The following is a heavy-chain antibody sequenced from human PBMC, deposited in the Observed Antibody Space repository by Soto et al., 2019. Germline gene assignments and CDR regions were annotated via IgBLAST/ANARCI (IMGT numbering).Heavy chain of an antibody. Sequence: QVQLLESGGGVVLPGGSLRLSCEASGFTFNSYGMYWVRQAPGKGLDWVSHILYDGTKKYYADSVKGRFTISRDNSKNTLYLQMVRMRIEDTAVYFCVKDLAHMADHWGQGTLVIVSS. J-gene: IGHJ4*02. CDR1: GFTFNSYG. CDR2: ILYDGTKK. CDR3: VKDLAHMADH. V-gene: IGHV3-30*18.